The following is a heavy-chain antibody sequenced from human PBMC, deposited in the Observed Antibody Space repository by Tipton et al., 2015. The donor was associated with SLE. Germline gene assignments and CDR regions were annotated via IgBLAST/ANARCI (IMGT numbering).Heavy chain of an antibody. CDR2: IYYSGST. Sequence: TLSLTCTVSGGSISIYYWGWIRQPPGKGLEWIGYIYYSGSTTYNPSLKSRLTISVDTSKNQFSLKLTSVTAADTAVYYCARGNSGPPADAFDIWGQGTMVTVSS. CDR1: GGSISIYY. J-gene: IGHJ3*02. V-gene: IGHV4-59*12. CDR3: ARGNSGPPADAFDI. D-gene: IGHD6-19*01.